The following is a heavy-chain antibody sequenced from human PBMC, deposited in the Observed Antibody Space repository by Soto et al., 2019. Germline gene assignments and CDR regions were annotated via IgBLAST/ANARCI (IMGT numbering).Heavy chain of an antibody. J-gene: IGHJ4*02. CDR1: GGSFNGYY. Sequence: SETLSLTCAVYGGSFNGYYWSWIRQPPGKGLEWIGEINHSGSTNYNPSLKSRVTISVDTSKNQFSLKLSSVTAADTAVYYCARGAAAGTDDDFDYWGQGTLVTVSS. CDR3: ARGAAAGTDDDFDY. D-gene: IGHD6-13*01. CDR2: INHSGST. V-gene: IGHV4-34*01.